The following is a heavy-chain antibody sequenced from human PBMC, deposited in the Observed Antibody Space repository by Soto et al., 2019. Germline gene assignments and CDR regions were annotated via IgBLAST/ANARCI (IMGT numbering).Heavy chain of an antibody. Sequence: PGGSLRLSCSASGFTFSSYAMHWVRQAPGKGLEYVSAISIYGFSTYYADSVKGRFTISRDNSKNTLYLQMSSLRAEDTAVYYCVKGDNYYDSSGYYYWGQGTLVTVSP. CDR1: GFTFSSYA. D-gene: IGHD3-22*01. J-gene: IGHJ4*02. CDR3: VKGDNYYDSSGYYY. CDR2: ISIYGFST. V-gene: IGHV3-64D*08.